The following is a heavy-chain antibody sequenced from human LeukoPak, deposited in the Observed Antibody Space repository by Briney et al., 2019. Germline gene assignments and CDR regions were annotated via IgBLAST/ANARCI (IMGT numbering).Heavy chain of an antibody. Sequence: SETLSLTCAVYGGSFSGYYWSWIRQPPGKGLEWIGEINHSGSTNYNPSLKSRVTISVDTSKNQFSLKLSSVTAADTAVYYCARATENFDWLLYYYYYMDVWGQGTTVTVSS. CDR1: GGSFSGYY. CDR2: INHSGST. V-gene: IGHV4-34*01. J-gene: IGHJ6*03. D-gene: IGHD3-9*01. CDR3: ARATENFDWLLYYYYYMDV.